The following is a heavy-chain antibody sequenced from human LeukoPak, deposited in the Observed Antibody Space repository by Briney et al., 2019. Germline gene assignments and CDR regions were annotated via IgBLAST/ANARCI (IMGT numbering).Heavy chain of an antibody. CDR1: GYTFTSYD. J-gene: IGHJ6*02. Sequence: ASVKVSCKASGYTFTSYDINWVRQATGQGLEWMGWMNPNSGNTGYAQKFQGRVTMTRNTSISTAYMELSSLRSEDTAVYYCARAKPNCSSWYFSSYYYYYGMDVWGQGTTVTVSS. V-gene: IGHV1-8*01. CDR3: ARAKPNCSSWYFSSYYYYYGMDV. D-gene: IGHD6-13*01. CDR2: MNPNSGNT.